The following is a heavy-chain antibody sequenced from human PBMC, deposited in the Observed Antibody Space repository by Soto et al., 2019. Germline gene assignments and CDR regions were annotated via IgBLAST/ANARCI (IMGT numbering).Heavy chain of an antibody. CDR2: IYHSGST. J-gene: IGHJ5*02. V-gene: IGHV4-30-2*01. CDR3: SRGVYYYISGGLAS. CDR1: GGSISSGGYS. Sequence: PSETLSLTCAVSGGSISSGGYSWSWIRQPPGKGLDWIGYIYHSGSTYYNPSLKSRVTISVDRSKNQFSLKLSSVTAADTAVYYWSRGVYYYISGGLASWGRGPLVTVPS. D-gene: IGHD3-22*01.